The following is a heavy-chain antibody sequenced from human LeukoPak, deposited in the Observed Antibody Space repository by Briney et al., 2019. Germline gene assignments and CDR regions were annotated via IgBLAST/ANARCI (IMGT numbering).Heavy chain of an antibody. CDR3: AKDYGGNFFFDY. V-gene: IGHV3-30-3*02. D-gene: IGHD4-23*01. CDR1: GFTFSSYA. CDR2: ISYDGSNK. J-gene: IGHJ4*02. Sequence: GGSLRLSCAASGFTFSSYAMHWVRQAPGKGLEWVAVISYDGSNKYYADSVKGRFTISRDNSKNTLYLQMNSLRAEDTAVYYCAKDYGGNFFFDYWGQGTLVTVSS.